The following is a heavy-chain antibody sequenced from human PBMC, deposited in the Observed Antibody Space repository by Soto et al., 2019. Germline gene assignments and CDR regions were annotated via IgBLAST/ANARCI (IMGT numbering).Heavy chain of an antibody. Sequence: PSETLSLTCTVSGGSISSYYWSWIRQPAGKGLEWIGRIYTSGSTNYNPSLKSRVTMSVDTSKNQFSLKLSSVTAADTAVYYCARDCSSTSCYRHYFDYWGQGTLVTVSS. V-gene: IGHV4-4*07. D-gene: IGHD2-2*01. J-gene: IGHJ4*02. CDR2: IYTSGST. CDR1: GGSISSYY. CDR3: ARDCSSTSCYRHYFDY.